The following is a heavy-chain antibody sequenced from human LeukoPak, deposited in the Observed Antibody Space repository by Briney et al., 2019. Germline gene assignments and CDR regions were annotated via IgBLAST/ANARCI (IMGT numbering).Heavy chain of an antibody. V-gene: IGHV1-2*02. J-gene: IGHJ4*02. Sequence: GASVKVSCKASGYTFTGYYMHWVRQAPGQGLEWMGWINPNSGGTNYAQKFQGRVTMTRDTSISTAYMELSRLRSDDTAVYYCARVGLYYDILTGYHTPDFDYWGQGTLVTVSS. CDR1: GYTFTGYY. CDR2: INPNSGGT. D-gene: IGHD3-9*01. CDR3: ARVGLYYDILTGYHTPDFDY.